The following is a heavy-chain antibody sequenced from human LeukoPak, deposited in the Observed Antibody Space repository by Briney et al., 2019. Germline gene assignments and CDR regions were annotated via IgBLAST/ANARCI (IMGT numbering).Heavy chain of an antibody. CDR1: GFTFSSYE. CDR3: ATTLSGWSPPQTSYYSYYMDV. Sequence: GGSLRLSCAASGFTFSSYEMNWVRQAPGKGLKWVSYINGPASNIFYADSVKGRFTISRDNAKNSLYLQMNSLRVEDTAVYYCATTLSGWSPPQTSYYSYYMDVWGKGTTVTISS. V-gene: IGHV3-48*03. J-gene: IGHJ6*03. D-gene: IGHD6-19*01. CDR2: INGPASNI.